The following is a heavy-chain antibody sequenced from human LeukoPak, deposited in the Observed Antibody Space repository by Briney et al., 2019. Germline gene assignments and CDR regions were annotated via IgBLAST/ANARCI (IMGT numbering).Heavy chain of an antibody. D-gene: IGHD3-22*01. CDR3: ARDRYYDRSGYYTAVYYYYYMDG. Sequence: SETLSLTCTVSGVSISSYYWSWIRQPPGKGLEWIGYIYYSGSTNYNPSLKSRVTMSVDTSKNPFSLKLSSLTAADTAVYYCARDRYYDRSGYYTAVYYYYYMDGWGKGTTVTISS. CDR2: IYYSGST. CDR1: GVSISSYY. J-gene: IGHJ6*03. V-gene: IGHV4-59*12.